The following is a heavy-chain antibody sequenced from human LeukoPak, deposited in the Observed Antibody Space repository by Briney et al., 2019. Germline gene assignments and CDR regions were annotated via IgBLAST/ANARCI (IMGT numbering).Heavy chain of an antibody. D-gene: IGHD3-22*01. J-gene: IGHJ4*02. CDR2: IWYDGSNK. CDR1: GFTFSSYG. CDR3: ARDRGYYDSSGLTH. V-gene: IGHV3-33*01. Sequence: GGSLRLSCAASGFTFSSYGMHWVRQAPGKGLEWVAVIWYDGSNKYYADSVKGRFTISRDNSKNTLYLQMSSLRAEDTAVYYCARDRGYYDSSGLTHWGQGTLVTVSS.